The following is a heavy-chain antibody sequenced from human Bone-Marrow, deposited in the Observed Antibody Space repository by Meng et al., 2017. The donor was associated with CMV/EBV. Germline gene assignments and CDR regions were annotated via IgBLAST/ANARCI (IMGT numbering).Heavy chain of an antibody. D-gene: IGHD2-2*02. V-gene: IGHV1-69*05. CDR3: ARDPLYCSSTSCYRGGWCDP. J-gene: IGHJ5*02. Sequence: SVKVSCKASGGTFSSYAISWVRQAPGQGLEWMGGIIPIFGTANYAQKFQGRVTITTDESTSTAYMELSSLRSEDTAVYYCARDPLYCSSTSCYRGGWCDPWGQGNLVNVAS. CDR2: IIPIFGTA. CDR1: GGTFSSYA.